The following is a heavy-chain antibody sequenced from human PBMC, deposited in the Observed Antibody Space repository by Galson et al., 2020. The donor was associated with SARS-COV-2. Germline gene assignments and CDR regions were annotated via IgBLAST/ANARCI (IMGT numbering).Heavy chain of an antibody. CDR3: ARSIETKPGYCDGLRAMGAYYFDS. D-gene: IGHD5-18*01. J-gene: IGHJ4*01. Sequence: SETLSLTCTVSTGSITRVTSYWGWIRQSPGKGLEWIGTIYYSGNTHYNPSLKRRVTISVDTSENQFSLKLTSVTAADTAVYYCARSIETKPGYCDGLRAMGAYYFDSWGDGTLVTVSS. CDR1: TGSITRVTSY. CDR2: IYYSGNT. V-gene: IGHV4-39*07.